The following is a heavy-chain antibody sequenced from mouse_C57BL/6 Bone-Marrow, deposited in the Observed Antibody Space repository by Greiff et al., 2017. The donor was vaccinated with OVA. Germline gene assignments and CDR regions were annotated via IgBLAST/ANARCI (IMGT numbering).Heavy chain of an antibody. CDR1: GYTITNYW. CDR3: AHYGSRLYLHY. J-gene: IGHJ2*02. V-gene: IGHV1-59*01. CDR2: IAPSDSYI. D-gene: IGHD1-1*01. Sequence: QVQLQQPGAELVRPGPSVKLSCKASGYTITNYWMHWVKQRPGQGLEWIGVIAPSDSYINYNQKFKGRATLTVDTSSSTAYMHLSSLTSEDSAVYYCAHYGSRLYLHYWGQGTSLTVSS.